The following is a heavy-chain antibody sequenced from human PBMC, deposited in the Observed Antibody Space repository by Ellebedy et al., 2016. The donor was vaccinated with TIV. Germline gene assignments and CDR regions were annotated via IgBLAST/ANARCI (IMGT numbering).Heavy chain of an antibody. D-gene: IGHD5-12*01. CDR1: GFSLSNSF. CDR3: ARVLTMADYFWYGMDV. CDR2: LTADGRST. Sequence: GESLKISXAASGFSLSNSFMSWIRQAPGKGLEWASTLTADGRSTYFADSVKGRFTISRDNSKNTLYFQLNSLRAEDTAVYYCARVLTMADYFWYGMDVWGQGTKVTVSS. J-gene: IGHJ6*02. V-gene: IGHV3-23*01.